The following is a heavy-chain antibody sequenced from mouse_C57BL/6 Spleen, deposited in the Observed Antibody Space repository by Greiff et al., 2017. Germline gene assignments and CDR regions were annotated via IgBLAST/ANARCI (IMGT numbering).Heavy chain of an antibody. J-gene: IGHJ1*03. CDR2: INPDSSTI. CDR1: GIDFSRYW. Sequence: AASGIDFSRYWMCWVRRAPGKGLEWIGEINPDSSTINYAPSLKDKFIISRDNAKNTLYLQMSKVRSEDTALYYCARARDYGSSYGWYFDVWGTGTTATVSS. V-gene: IGHV4-1*01. D-gene: IGHD1-1*01. CDR3: ARARDYGSSYGWYFDV.